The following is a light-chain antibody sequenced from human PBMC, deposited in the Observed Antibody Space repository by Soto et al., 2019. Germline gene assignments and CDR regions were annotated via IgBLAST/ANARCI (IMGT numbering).Light chain of an antibody. CDR2: GND. CDR3: SSYTSSSTLYV. V-gene: IGLV1-40*01. CDR1: SSNIGAGYD. J-gene: IGLJ1*01. Sequence: QSVLTQSPSVSGAPGQRVTISCTGNSSNIGAGYDVHWYKQLPGTAPKVLMYGNDNRPLGVPDRFSGSKSGTSGSLVISGLQAEDEADYYCSSYTSSSTLYVFGTGTKVTVL.